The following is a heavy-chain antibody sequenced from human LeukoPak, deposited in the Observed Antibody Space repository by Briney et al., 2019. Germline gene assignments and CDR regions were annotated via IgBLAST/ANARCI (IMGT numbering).Heavy chain of an antibody. CDR2: ISAYNGNT. D-gene: IGHD2-15*01. CDR3: ARDGPGTGYCSGGSCYKSLPSY. Sequence: ASVKVSCKASGYTFTSYGIRWVRQAPGQGLEWMGWISAYNGNTNYAQKLQGRVTMTTDTSTSTAYMELRSLRSDDTAVYYCARDGPGTGYCSGGSCYKSLPSYWGQGTLVTVSS. J-gene: IGHJ4*02. CDR1: GYTFTSYG. V-gene: IGHV1-18*01.